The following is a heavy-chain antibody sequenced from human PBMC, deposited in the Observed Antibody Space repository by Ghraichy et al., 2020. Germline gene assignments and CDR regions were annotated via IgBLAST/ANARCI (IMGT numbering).Heavy chain of an antibody. D-gene: IGHD1-7*01. CDR2: ISSSSSYI. Sequence: GESLNISCAASGFTFSSYSMNWVRQAPGKGLEWVSSISSSSSYIYYADSVKGRFTISRDNAKNSLYLQMNSLRAEDTAVYYCAREGKDWNYNYWGQGTLVTVSS. J-gene: IGHJ4*02. CDR1: GFTFSSYS. CDR3: AREGKDWNYNY. V-gene: IGHV3-21*01.